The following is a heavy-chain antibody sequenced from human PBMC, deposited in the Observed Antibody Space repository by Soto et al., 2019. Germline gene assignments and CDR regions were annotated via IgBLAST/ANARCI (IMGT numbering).Heavy chain of an antibody. Sequence: QVQLVQSGAEVKKPGASVKVSSKASGYTLTSHGISWVRQAPGQGLEWMGWISTYNGNTKYAQKFQERVTMTADTSTNTAHMELRSLRSDDTAMYYCARGYYDSSGPFDYWGQGTLVTVSS. D-gene: IGHD3-22*01. CDR3: ARGYYDSSGPFDY. CDR2: ISTYNGNT. J-gene: IGHJ4*02. V-gene: IGHV1-18*01. CDR1: GYTLTSHG.